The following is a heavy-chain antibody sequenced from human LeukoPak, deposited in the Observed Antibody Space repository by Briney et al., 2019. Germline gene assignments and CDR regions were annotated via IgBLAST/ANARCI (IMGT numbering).Heavy chain of an antibody. D-gene: IGHD3-22*01. CDR2: INHSGST. J-gene: IGHJ4*02. V-gene: IGHV4-34*01. Sequence: TSETLSLTCAVYGGSFSGYYWSWIRQSPGKGLAWIGEINHSGSTHYNPSLKSRVIISVDTSKRRFFLKLNSVTAADTAVYYCARESNSGYYRFDFWGQRSPVTASS. CDR3: ARESNSGYYRFDF. CDR1: GGSFSGYY.